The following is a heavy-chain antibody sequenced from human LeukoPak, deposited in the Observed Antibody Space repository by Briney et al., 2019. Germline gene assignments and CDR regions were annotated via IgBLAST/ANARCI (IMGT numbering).Heavy chain of an antibody. CDR2: ISYDGSNK. D-gene: IGHD2-15*01. CDR1: GFTFSSYA. J-gene: IGHJ6*02. V-gene: IGHV3-30-3*01. CDR3: AREGGGSLYGMDV. Sequence: PGGSLRLSCAASGFTFSSYAMHWVRQAPGKGLEWVAVISYDGSNKYYADSVKGRFTISRDNSKNTLYLQMNSPRAEDTAVYYCAREGGGSLYGMDVWAKGPRSPSP.